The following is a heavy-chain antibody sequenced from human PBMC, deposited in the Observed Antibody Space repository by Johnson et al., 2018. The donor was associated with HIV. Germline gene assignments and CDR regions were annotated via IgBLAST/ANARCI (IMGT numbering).Heavy chain of an antibody. CDR2: IGSGGNNI. D-gene: IGHD3-3*01. J-gene: IGHJ3*02. Sequence: QVQLVESGGGLVQPGGSLRLSCAVSGFTVINNYMTWIRQAPGTGLEWVSSIGSGGNNIYYADSVKGRLTISRDNAKNTLYLQMNSLRVEDTAVYYCARVKGITVFGVVRPHGAFDIWGQGTMVTVSS. V-gene: IGHV3-11*04. CDR1: GFTVINNY. CDR3: ARVKGITVFGVVRPHGAFDI.